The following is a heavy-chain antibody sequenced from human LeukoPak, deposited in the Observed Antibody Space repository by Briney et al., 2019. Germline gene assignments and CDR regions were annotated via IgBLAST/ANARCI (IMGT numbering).Heavy chain of an antibody. D-gene: IGHD3-10*01. CDR3: ARDPAFGAFDI. Sequence: GGSLRLSCAATGFTFSSSWMTWVRQAPGKGLEWVAIINPDGSDKGYAGSVRGRFTISRDNAKNSLYLDMNGLRAEDPSVYYCARDPAFGAFDIWGRGTLVTVSS. J-gene: IGHJ3*02. CDR2: INPDGSDK. CDR1: GFTFSSSW. V-gene: IGHV3-7*01.